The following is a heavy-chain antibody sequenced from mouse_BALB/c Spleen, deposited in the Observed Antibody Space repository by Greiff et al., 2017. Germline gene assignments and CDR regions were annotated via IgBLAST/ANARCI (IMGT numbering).Heavy chain of an antibody. CDR2: IWRGGST. CDR1: GFSLTSYG. J-gene: IGHJ1*01. CDR3: AKKRDGNYVYFDV. V-gene: IGHV2-5-1*01. D-gene: IGHD2-1*01. Sequence: QVQLQQSGPSLVQPSQSLSITCTVSGFSLTSYGVHWVRQSPGKGLEWLGVIWRGGSTDYNAAFMSRLSITKDNSKSQVFFKMNSLQADDTAIYYCAKKRDGNYVYFDVWGAGTTVTVSS.